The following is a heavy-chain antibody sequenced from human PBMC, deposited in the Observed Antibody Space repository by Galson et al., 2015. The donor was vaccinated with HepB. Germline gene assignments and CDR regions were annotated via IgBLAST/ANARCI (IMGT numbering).Heavy chain of an antibody. J-gene: IGHJ5*02. CDR3: AYQLQYTHWFDP. Sequence: SVKVSCKASGYTFTSYYMHWVRQAPGQGLEWMGIINPSGGSTSYAQKFQGRVTMARDTSTSTVYMELSSLRSEDTAVYYCAYQLQYTHWFDPWGQGTLVTVSS. CDR2: INPSGGST. CDR1: GYTFTSYY. V-gene: IGHV1-46*01. D-gene: IGHD2-2*02.